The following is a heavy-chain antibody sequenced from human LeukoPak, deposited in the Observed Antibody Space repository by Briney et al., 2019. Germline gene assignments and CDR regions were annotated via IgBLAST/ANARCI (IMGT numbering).Heavy chain of an antibody. Sequence: SETLSLTCAVYGGSFSGYYWSWIRQHPGKGLEWIGEINHSGSTNYNPSLKSRVTISVDTSKNQFSLKLSSVTAADTAVYYCARVVTMIADYWGQGTLVTVSS. J-gene: IGHJ4*02. D-gene: IGHD3-22*01. CDR2: INHSGST. CDR1: GGSFSGYY. CDR3: ARVVTMIADY. V-gene: IGHV4-34*01.